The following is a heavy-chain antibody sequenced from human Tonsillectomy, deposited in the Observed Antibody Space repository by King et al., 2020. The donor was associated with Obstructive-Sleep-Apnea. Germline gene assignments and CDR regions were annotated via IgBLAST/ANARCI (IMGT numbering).Heavy chain of an antibody. D-gene: IGHD1-7*01. V-gene: IGHV1-2*04. CDR2: INPNSGGT. J-gene: IGHJ5*02. CDR3: ARELTELRLDNWFDP. CDR1: GYTFTGYY. Sequence: QLVQSGAEVKKPGASVKVSCKASGYTFTGYYMHWVRQAPGQGLEWMGWINPNSGGTNYAQKFQGWVTMTRDTSISTAYMELSRLRSDDTAVYYCARELTELRLDNWFDPWGQGTLVTVSS.